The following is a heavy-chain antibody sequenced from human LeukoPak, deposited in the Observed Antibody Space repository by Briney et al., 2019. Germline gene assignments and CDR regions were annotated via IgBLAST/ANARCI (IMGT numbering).Heavy chain of an antibody. Sequence: SETLSLTCTVSGGSISSYYWSWIRQPPGKGLEWIGYIYYSGSTNYNPSLKSRVTISVDTSKNQFSLKLSSVTAADTAVYYCASSPVFGFGDWGNWFDPWGQGTLVTVSS. CDR1: GGSISSYY. CDR2: IYYSGST. V-gene: IGHV4-59*08. J-gene: IGHJ5*02. D-gene: IGHD3-10*01. CDR3: ASSPVFGFGDWGNWFDP.